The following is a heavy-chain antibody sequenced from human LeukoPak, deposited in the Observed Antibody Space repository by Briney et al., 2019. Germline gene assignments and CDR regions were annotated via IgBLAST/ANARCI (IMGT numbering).Heavy chain of an antibody. CDR2: IYYSGST. D-gene: IGHD2-2*03. J-gene: IGHJ6*04. CDR1: GGSLNGHY. V-gene: IGHV4-59*11. CDR3: ARVDDVVVPAALDV. Sequence: PSETLSLTCAAYGGSLNGHYWSWIRQPPGKGLEWIGYIYYSGSTNYNPSLKSRVTISVDTSKNQFSLKLSSVTAADTAVYYCARVDDVVVPAALDVWGKGTTVTVSS.